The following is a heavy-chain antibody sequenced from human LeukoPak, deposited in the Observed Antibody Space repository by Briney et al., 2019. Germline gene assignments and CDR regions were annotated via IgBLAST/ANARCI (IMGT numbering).Heavy chain of an antibody. V-gene: IGHV1-2*04. D-gene: IGHD2-2*01. CDR3: ARGQYCSSTSCFPDY. Sequence: ASVKVSCKASGYTFTGYYMHWVRQAPGQGLEWMGWINPNSGGTNYAQKFQGWVTMTRDTSISTAYMELSRLRSDDTAVYYCARGQYCSSTSCFPDYWGHGTLVTVSS. J-gene: IGHJ4*01. CDR2: INPNSGGT. CDR1: GYTFTGYY.